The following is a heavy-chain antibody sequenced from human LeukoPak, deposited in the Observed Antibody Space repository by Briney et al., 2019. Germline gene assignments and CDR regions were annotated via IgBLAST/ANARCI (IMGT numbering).Heavy chain of an antibody. CDR2: IYYSGST. CDR3: ARSPYGTTYDY. J-gene: IGHJ4*02. CDR1: GGSISSHY. D-gene: IGHD1-1*01. V-gene: IGHV4-59*11. Sequence: SETLSLTCTVSGGSISSHYWSWIRQPPGKGLEWIGYIYYSGSTNYNPSLKSRVTISVDTSKNQFSLKLSSVTAADTAVYYCARSPYGTTYDYWGQGTLVTVSS.